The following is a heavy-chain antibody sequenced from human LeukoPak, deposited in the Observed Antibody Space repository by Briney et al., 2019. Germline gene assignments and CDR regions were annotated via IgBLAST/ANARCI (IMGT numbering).Heavy chain of an antibody. CDR1: GVNFGSRW. J-gene: IGHJ3*02. CDR3: TRDRGSPDAFNT. Sequence: GGSLRLSCVASGVNFGSRWMHWVRQAPGKGLVWVSRINNDGSNTLYADSVKGRFTISRDNAKSTLYLQMNSLRAEDTAVYYCTRDRGSPDAFNTWGQGTMVTVSS. CDR2: INNDGSNT. V-gene: IGHV3-74*01.